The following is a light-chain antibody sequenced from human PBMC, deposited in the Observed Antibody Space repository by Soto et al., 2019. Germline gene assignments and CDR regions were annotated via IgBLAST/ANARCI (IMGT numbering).Light chain of an antibody. V-gene: IGKV1-33*01. Sequence: DIKMTQSPSSLSASVGDRVTITCQARQDISNYLNWNQQKPGKAPKLLIYEASNLETGVPSRFSGSGSGTDFTFTISSLQPEDIATYYCQQYDNHPYTFGQGTKLEIK. CDR1: QDISNY. CDR3: QQYDNHPYT. CDR2: EAS. J-gene: IGKJ2*01.